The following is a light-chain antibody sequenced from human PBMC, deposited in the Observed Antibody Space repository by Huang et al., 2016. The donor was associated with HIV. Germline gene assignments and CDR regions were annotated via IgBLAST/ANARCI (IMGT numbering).Light chain of an antibody. CDR3: QQRSNRPLT. CDR2: DAA. Sequence: EIVLTQSPATLSLSPGERATLSCRASQSVNTFLAWYQQKPGQAPRLLIYDAANRATGIPARFSGSGSGTDFTLTISSREPEDFAVYYCQQRSNRPLTFGGGTKVEIK. J-gene: IGKJ4*01. CDR1: QSVNTF. V-gene: IGKV3-11*01.